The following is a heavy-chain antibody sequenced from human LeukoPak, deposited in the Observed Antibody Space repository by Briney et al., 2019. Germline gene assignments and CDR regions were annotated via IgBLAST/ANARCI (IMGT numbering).Heavy chain of an antibody. CDR1: GFTFSSYW. CDR2: IYHSGST. Sequence: GSLRLSCAASGFTFSSYWMSWVRQASGKGLEWVGSIYHSGSTYYIPSLKSRVTISVDTSKNQFSLKLSSVTAADTAVYYCARAYCGGDCYNSRGWFDPWGQGTLVTVSS. CDR3: ARAYCGGDCYNSRGWFDP. J-gene: IGHJ5*02. D-gene: IGHD2-21*02. V-gene: IGHV4-38-2*01.